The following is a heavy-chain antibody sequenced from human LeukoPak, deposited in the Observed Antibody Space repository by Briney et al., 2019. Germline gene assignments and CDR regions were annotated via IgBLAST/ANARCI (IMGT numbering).Heavy chain of an antibody. V-gene: IGHV3-9*01. CDR3: SKVMPCGSSSSGRDY. CDR2: ISWNSGSL. D-gene: IGHD2-2*01. CDR1: GFTFVDYA. J-gene: IGHJ4*02. Sequence: GGSLRVSCAASGFTFVDYALHWVRQAPGKGLEWVSGISWNSGSLGYADSVYGRFTIYRDSAQNSLYLHMNRLRAKDTALYYCSKVMPCGSSSSGRDYWGQGTLLSVPS.